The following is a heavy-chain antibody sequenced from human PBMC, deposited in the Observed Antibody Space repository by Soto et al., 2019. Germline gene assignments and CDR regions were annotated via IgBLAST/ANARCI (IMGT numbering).Heavy chain of an antibody. V-gene: IGHV3-30-3*01. J-gene: IGHJ5*02. CDR3: ARDRNLALPGYSRYNWFDP. Sequence: QVQLVESGGGVVQPGRSLRLSCAASGFTFSSYAMHWVRQAPGKGLAWVAVISYDGSNKYYADSVKGRFTISRDNSKNTLYLQMNSLRAEDTAVYYCARDRNLALPGYSRYNWFDPWGQGTLVTVSS. CDR1: GFTFSSYA. D-gene: IGHD3-22*01. CDR2: ISYDGSNK.